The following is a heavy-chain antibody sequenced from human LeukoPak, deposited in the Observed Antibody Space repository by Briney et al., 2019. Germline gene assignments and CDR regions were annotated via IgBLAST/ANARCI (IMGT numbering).Heavy chain of an antibody. Sequence: AGGSLRLSCAASGFTLSSYEMNWVRQAPGKGLEWVSYISSSGSTIYYADSVKGRFTISRDNAKNSLYLQMNSLRAEDTAVYYCARGPYYYYGMDVWGQGTTVTVSS. CDR2: ISSSGSTI. CDR1: GFTLSSYE. V-gene: IGHV3-48*03. CDR3: ARGPYYYYGMDV. J-gene: IGHJ6*02.